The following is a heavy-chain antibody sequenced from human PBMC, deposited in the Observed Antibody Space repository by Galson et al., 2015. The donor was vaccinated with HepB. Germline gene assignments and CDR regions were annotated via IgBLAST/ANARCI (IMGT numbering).Heavy chain of an antibody. D-gene: IGHD3-3*01. CDR3: ARQVADFVDGLDYHYYYMDV. CDR1: GYSFTNNW. J-gene: IGHJ6*03. CDR2: IDPSDSYT. V-gene: IGHV5-10-1*01. Sequence: VKKPGESLRISCKGSGYSFTNNWITWVRQMPGKGLEWMGRIDPSDSYTNYSPSFQGHVTISADKSIGTAYLQWSSLKASDTAMYYYARQVADFVDGLDYHYYYMDVWGKGTTVTVSS.